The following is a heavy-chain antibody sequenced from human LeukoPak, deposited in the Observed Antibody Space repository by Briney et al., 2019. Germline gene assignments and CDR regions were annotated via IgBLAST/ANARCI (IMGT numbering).Heavy chain of an antibody. CDR3: AKVFVGHYGSGSDSPPPPDY. CDR1: GFIFRKYW. D-gene: IGHD3-10*01. J-gene: IGHJ4*02. CDR2: LSGSGGGT. V-gene: IGHV3-23*01. Sequence: TGGSLRLSCGASGFIFRKYWMSWVRQAPGKGLEWVSMLSGSGGGTYYADSVKGRLTISRDNSKNTLYPQMNRLRAEDTAIYYCAKVFVGHYGSGSDSPPPPDYWGQGILVTVSS.